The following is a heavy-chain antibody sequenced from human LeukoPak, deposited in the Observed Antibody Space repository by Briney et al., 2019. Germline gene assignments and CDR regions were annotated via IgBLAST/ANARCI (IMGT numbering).Heavy chain of an antibody. V-gene: IGHV3-11*01. CDR1: GFSFSESY. Sequence: PGGSLTLSCEASGFSFSESYMSWIRQAPGKGLQWVAYISGSGSSIYYADSVRGRFTVPRDNARNSLYLHMNSLKADDTAVYYCARGKRRFDYWGQGTLVTVSS. CDR2: ISGSGSSI. J-gene: IGHJ4*02. CDR3: ARGKRRFDY.